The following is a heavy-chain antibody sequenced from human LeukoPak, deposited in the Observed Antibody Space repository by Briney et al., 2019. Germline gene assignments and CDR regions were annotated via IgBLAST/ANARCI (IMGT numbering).Heavy chain of an antibody. J-gene: IGHJ4*02. D-gene: IGHD3-22*01. CDR1: GGSISSYY. V-gene: IGHV4-59*01. CDR3: ARDAPYYYDSSGYYDY. Sequence: SETLSLTCTVSGGSISSYYWSWIRQHPGKGLEWIGYIYYSGSTNYNPSLKSRVTISVDTSKNQFSLKLSSVTAADTAVYYCARDAPYYYDSSGYYDYWGQGTLVTVSS. CDR2: IYYSGST.